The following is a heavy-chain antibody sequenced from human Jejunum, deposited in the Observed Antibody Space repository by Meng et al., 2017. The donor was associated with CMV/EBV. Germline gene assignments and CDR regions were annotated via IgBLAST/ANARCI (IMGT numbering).Heavy chain of an antibody. Sequence: EVQLVESGGGLVQPGGSLRLSCAASDFTLSTYRMYWVRQSPGKGLVWVSRINGDGSSRSYADSVRGRFTISRDDAKNTLYLQMNYLRAEDTAVYYCAGISGNKNGALLDSWGQGTLVTVSS. CDR3: AGISGNKNGALLDS. V-gene: IGHV3-74*01. J-gene: IGHJ4*02. CDR2: INGDGSSR. D-gene: IGHD1-20*01. CDR1: DFTLSTYR.